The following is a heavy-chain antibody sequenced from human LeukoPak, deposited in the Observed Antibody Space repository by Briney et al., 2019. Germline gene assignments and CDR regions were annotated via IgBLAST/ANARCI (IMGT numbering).Heavy chain of an antibody. V-gene: IGHV3-30*02. D-gene: IGHD3-9*01. CDR3: AKDRDILTGYFDY. Sequence: PGGSLRLSCAASGFTFPNYGMHWVRQAPGKGLEWVAFIRSDGSTKYYADSVKGRFTISRDNSKNTLYLQMNSLRAEDTAVYYCAKDRDILTGYFDYWGQGTLVTVSS. CDR2: IRSDGSTK. CDR1: GFTFPNYG. J-gene: IGHJ4*02.